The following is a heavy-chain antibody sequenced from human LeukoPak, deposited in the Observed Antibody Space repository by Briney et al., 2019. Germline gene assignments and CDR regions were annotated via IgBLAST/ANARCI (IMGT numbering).Heavy chain of an antibody. J-gene: IGHJ6*04. V-gene: IGHV4-34*01. CDR2: INHSGST. Sequence: SETLSLTCAVYGGSFSGCYWSWIRQPPGKGLEWIGEINHSGSTNYNPSLKSRVTISVDTSKKQFSLKLSSVTAADTAVYYCARIAWGGSSRYYYYYYGMDVWGKGTTVTVSS. CDR1: GGSFSGCY. D-gene: IGHD6-13*01. CDR3: ARIAWGGSSRYYYYYYGMDV.